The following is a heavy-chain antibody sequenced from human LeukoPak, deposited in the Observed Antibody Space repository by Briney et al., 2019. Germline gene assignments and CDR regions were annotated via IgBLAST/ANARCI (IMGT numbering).Heavy chain of an antibody. J-gene: IGHJ4*02. V-gene: IGHV3-66*01. CDR2: VYSGGKT. D-gene: IGHD3-16*01. Sequence: PGGSLRLSCAASGFTFSSYDMYWVRQAPGKGVEWVSVVYSGGKTYYTDSVKGRFTISRDNSKNTLYLQMNSLRAEDTAVYYCAREPPGGGFDYWGQGTLVTVSS. CDR1: GFTFSSYD. CDR3: AREPPGGGFDY.